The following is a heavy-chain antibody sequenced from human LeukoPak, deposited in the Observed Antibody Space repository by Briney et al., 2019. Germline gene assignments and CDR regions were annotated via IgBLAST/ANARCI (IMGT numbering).Heavy chain of an antibody. CDR3: ARQGGPYGDLDY. CDR1: GDSISSSSYY. CDR2: IYYSGST. J-gene: IGHJ4*02. V-gene: IGHV4-39*01. D-gene: IGHD4-17*01. Sequence: SETLSLTCTVSGDSISSSSYYWGWVRQPPGKGLEWIGSIYYSGSTSYNPSLKRRVTISVDTSKNQFSLKLSSVTAADTAVYYCARQGGPYGDLDYWGQGTLVTVSS.